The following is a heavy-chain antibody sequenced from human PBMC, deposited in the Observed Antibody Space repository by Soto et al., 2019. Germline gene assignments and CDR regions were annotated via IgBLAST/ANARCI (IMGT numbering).Heavy chain of an antibody. D-gene: IGHD3-22*01. J-gene: IGHJ4*02. CDR1: GFTFSSYA. CDR2: VSGSGGST. Sequence: PGGSLRLSCAASGFTFSSYAMSWVRQAPGKGLEWVSAVSGSGGSTYYADSVKGRFTISRDNSKNTLYLQMNSLRAEDTAVYYCAKADYYDSSGYADWGQGTLVTVSS. V-gene: IGHV3-23*01. CDR3: AKADYYDSSGYAD.